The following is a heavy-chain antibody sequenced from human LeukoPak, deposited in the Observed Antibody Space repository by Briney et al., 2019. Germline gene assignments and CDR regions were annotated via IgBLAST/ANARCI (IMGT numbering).Heavy chain of an antibody. Sequence: TSETLSLTCTVSGGSISSGSYYWSWIRQPAGKGLEWIGRIYTSGSTNYNPSLKSRVTISVDTSKNQFSLKLSSVTAADTAVYYCARDPAAAGASDYWGQGTLVTVSS. CDR1: GGSISSGSYY. D-gene: IGHD6-13*01. CDR2: IYTSGST. V-gene: IGHV4-61*02. J-gene: IGHJ4*02. CDR3: ARDPAAAGASDY.